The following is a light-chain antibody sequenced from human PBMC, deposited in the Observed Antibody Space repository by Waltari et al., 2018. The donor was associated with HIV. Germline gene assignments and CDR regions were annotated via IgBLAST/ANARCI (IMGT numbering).Light chain of an antibody. CDR1: ALPRHF. V-gene: IGLV3-25*03. CDR2: KDS. J-gene: IGLJ2*01. Sequence: SYELAQPPSVSVPPGQTARLTCSGAALPRHFVYWYQQKPGQAPIVVIYKDSERPSGIPERFSGFISGTTATLTISAVQAEDEADYYCQSADITGTLGVFGGGTRLTV. CDR3: QSADITGTLGV.